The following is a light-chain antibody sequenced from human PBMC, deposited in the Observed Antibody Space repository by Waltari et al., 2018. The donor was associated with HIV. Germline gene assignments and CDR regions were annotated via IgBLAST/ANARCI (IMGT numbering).Light chain of an antibody. CDR2: CAS. J-gene: IGKJ2*01. CDR3: QQSYSTPYT. V-gene: IGKV1-39*01. Sequence: DIQMTRSASYLSAAVTQRATISCRASQRISSYLNWYQQSPGNAPKLLISCASTLQSAVPLRFSGSQAETDFTLSISCVQPDDSVIYDCQQSYSTPYTFGPGPKLAL. CDR1: QRISSY.